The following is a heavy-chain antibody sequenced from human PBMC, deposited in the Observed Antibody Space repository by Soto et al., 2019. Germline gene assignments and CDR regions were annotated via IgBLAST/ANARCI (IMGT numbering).Heavy chain of an antibody. CDR2: IIPIFGTA. V-gene: IGHV1-69*13. Sequence: SVKVSCKASGGTFSSYAISWVRQAPGQGLEWMGGIIPIFGTANYAQKFQGRVTITADESTSTAYMELSSLRSDDTAVYYCARDVVDVAVPAAIGGDNWFDPWGEGALVTVTS. CDR3: ARDVVDVAVPAAIGGDNWFDP. J-gene: IGHJ5*02. CDR1: GGTFSSYA. D-gene: IGHD2-2*01.